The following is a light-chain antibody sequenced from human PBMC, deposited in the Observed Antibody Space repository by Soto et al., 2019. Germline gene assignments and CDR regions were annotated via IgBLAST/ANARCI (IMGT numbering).Light chain of an antibody. CDR3: QQYSYLST. CDR2: DAF. Sequence: DIQVTQSPSTLSASVGDSVTITCRASHSITRWLAWYQQKPGKAPKLLIHDAFTLQSGVPSRFSGSGSGTEFTLTISSLQPDDSATYSCQQYSYLSTFGQGTKVDIK. J-gene: IGKJ1*01. V-gene: IGKV1-5*01. CDR1: HSITRW.